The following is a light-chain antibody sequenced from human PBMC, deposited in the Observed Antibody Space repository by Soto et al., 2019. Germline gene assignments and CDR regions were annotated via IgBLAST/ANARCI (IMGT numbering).Light chain of an antibody. CDR3: QQYNNWPPST. V-gene: IGKV3-15*01. J-gene: IGKJ2*01. CDR2: GAS. CDR1: QSVSSN. Sequence: EIVMTQSPATLSVSPGERATLSCRASQSVSSNLAWYQQKPGQAPRLLIYGASTRATGIPARFSGSGSGTEVTLTISSLQSEYFAVYYCQQYNNWPPSTFGQGTKLEIK.